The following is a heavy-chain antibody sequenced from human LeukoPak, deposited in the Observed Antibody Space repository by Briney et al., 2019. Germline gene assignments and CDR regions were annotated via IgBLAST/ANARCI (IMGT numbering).Heavy chain of an antibody. Sequence: SQTLSLTCAISGDSVSSNSAAWNWIRQSPSSGLEWPGRTYYRSKWYNDYAVSVKSRITVNPDTSKNQFSLQLNSVIPGDTAVYYCARGKAAGGQYYFDYWGQGTLLTVSS. CDR2: TYYRSKWYN. CDR3: ARGKAAGGQYYFDY. CDR1: GDSVSSNSAA. D-gene: IGHD6-13*01. V-gene: IGHV6-1*01. J-gene: IGHJ4*02.